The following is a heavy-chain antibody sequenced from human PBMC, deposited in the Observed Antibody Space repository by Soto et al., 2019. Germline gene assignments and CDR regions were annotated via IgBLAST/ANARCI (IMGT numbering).Heavy chain of an antibody. CDR2: INPTTGAT. D-gene: IGHD3-22*01. CDR3: AAAVSYYYDHPVGGMDV. CDR1: GYTFTAQY. J-gene: IGHJ6*02. Sequence: ASVKVSCKASGYTFTAQYLHWVRKAPGEGLEWMGWINPTTGATRYAQKFQGRVTMTRNTSMSTAYMEVRSLRSEDTAVYYCAAAVSYYYDHPVGGMDVWGQGTTVTVSS. V-gene: IGHV1-2*02.